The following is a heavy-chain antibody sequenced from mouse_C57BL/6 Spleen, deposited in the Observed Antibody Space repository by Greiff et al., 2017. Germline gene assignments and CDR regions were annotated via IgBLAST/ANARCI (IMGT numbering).Heavy chain of an antibody. CDR1: GFTFSSYT. CDR2: ISGGGGNT. D-gene: IGHD2-5*01. V-gene: IGHV5-9*01. CDR3: ARHDYSNYFFDY. Sequence: EVQLVESGGGLVKPGGSLKLSCAASGFTFSSYTMSWVRQTPEKRLEWVATISGGGGNTYYPDSVKGRFTISRDNAKNTLYLQMSSLRSEDTALYYCARHDYSNYFFDYWGQGTTLTVSS. J-gene: IGHJ2*01.